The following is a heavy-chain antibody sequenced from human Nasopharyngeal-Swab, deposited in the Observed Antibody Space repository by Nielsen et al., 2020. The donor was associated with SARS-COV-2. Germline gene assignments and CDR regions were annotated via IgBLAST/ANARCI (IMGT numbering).Heavy chain of an antibody. D-gene: IGHD6-13*01. V-gene: IGHV5-51*01. J-gene: IGHJ6*02. CDR2: IYPGDSDT. CDR3: ARLNGGVAAAGYYYYYGMDV. CDR1: GYSFTSYW. Sequence: GESLKISCKGSGYSFTSYWIGWVRQMPGKGLEWMGIIYPGDSDTRYSPSSQGQVTISADKSISTAYLQWSSLKASDTAMYYCARLNGGVAAAGYYYYYGMDVWGQGTTVTVSS.